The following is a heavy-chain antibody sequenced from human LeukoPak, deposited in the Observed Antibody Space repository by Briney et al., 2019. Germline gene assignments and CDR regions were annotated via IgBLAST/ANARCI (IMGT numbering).Heavy chain of an antibody. CDR3: ARSRQHDYGDYEGGSGYFDY. CDR1: GGSLSSGGHY. Sequence: NSSETLSLTCTVSGGSLSSGGHYWSWTRQLPGMGLEWIGHIYYTGNTNCNPSLKSRVTISVDTSKNQFSLKMNSVSAADTAVYFCARSRQHDYGDYEGGSGYFDYWGRGVLVTVSS. D-gene: IGHD4-17*01. CDR2: IYYTGNT. J-gene: IGHJ4*02. V-gene: IGHV4-31*03.